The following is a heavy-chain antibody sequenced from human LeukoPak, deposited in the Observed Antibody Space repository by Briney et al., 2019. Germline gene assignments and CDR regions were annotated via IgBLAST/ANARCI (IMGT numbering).Heavy chain of an antibody. Sequence: GESLKISCKGSGYSFTNYWIGWVRQMPGKGLEWMGIIYPGDSDTRNRPSFQGQVTISAARSICTAYLQWSSLKASDTAMYYCARVSGSGSYYNEFDFWGQGTLVTVSS. CDR1: GYSFTNYW. CDR2: IYPGDSDT. CDR3: ARVSGSGSYYNEFDF. D-gene: IGHD3-10*01. V-gene: IGHV5-51*01. J-gene: IGHJ4*02.